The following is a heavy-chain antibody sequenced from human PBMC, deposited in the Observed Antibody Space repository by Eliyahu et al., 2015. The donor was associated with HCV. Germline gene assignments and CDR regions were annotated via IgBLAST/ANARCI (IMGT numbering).Heavy chain of an antibody. CDR1: GGSISSSSYY. Sequence: QLQLQESGPGLVKPSETLSLTCTVSGGSISSSSYYWGWIRQPPGKGLEWIGSIYYSGSTYYNPSLKSRVTISVDTSKNQFSLKLSSVTAADTAVYYCARPNGDPPPTTDYYDSSFPTGSNWFDPWGQGTLVTVSS. D-gene: IGHD3-22*01. V-gene: IGHV4-39*01. CDR3: ARPNGDPPPTTDYYDSSFPTGSNWFDP. J-gene: IGHJ5*02. CDR2: IYYSGST.